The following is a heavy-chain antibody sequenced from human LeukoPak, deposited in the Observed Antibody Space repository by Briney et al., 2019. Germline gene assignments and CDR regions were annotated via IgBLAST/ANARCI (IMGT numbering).Heavy chain of an antibody. CDR1: GFTFSSYS. D-gene: IGHD6-13*01. V-gene: IGHV3-21*01. Sequence: GGSLRLSCAASGFTFSSYSMNWVRQAPGKGLEWVSSISSSSSYIYYADSVKGRFTISRDSAKNSLYLQMNSLRGEDTAVYYCARDRDSSSWYFDNWGQGTLVTVSS. CDR3: ARDRDSSSWYFDN. J-gene: IGHJ4*02. CDR2: ISSSSSYI.